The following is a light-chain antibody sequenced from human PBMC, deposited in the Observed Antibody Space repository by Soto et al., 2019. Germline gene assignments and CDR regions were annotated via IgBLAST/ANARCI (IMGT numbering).Light chain of an antibody. CDR2: DAS. CDR3: QQRSNWPLIT. V-gene: IGKV3-11*01. CDR1: QSVRRY. J-gene: IGKJ5*01. Sequence: EIVLTQSTAPLSLSPGDRATLSCRASQSVRRYLAWYQQKPGQAPRLLIYDASNRATGIPARFSGSGSGTDFTLTISSLEPEDFAVFYCQQRSNWPLITFGQGTRLEIK.